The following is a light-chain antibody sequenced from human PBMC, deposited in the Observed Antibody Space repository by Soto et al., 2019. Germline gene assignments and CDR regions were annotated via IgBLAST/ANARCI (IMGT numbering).Light chain of an antibody. J-gene: IGKJ1*01. CDR2: GAS. Sequence: EIRLKMSPGAVSLSPQERATLSCRASQSVSSSYLDWYQQKPGPAPRLLISGASSRATGLPDRFSGSWSGTDFTLTISRLEHGDIAVYYCQQYSIWTFGQGTKVDIK. CDR1: QSVSSSY. V-gene: IGKV3-20*01. CDR3: QQYSIWT.